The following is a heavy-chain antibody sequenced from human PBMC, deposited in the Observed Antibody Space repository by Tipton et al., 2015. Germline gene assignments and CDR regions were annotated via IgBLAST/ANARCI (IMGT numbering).Heavy chain of an antibody. CDR2: IHPSDSET. J-gene: IGHJ4*02. V-gene: IGHV5-51*01. Sequence: VQLVQSGAEVKKPGESLKISCKSSGYSFSTYWIGWVRQMPGKGLEWVGIIHPSDSETKYSPSFEGLVTISADKSTSTAYLQWSSLKASDTAVYYCARRLPYFEWSKVYYFDYWGQGSPVTVSP. CDR1: GYSFSTYW. D-gene: IGHD3-9*01. CDR3: ARRLPYFEWSKVYYFDY.